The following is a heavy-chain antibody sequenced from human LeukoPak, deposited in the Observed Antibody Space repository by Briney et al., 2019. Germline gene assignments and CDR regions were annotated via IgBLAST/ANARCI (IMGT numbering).Heavy chain of an antibody. CDR2: ISAYNGNT. J-gene: IGHJ5*02. CDR1: GYTFTSYG. CDR3: AREQLRYFGWLLSSGNWFDP. V-gene: IGHV1-18*04. Sequence: GATVKVSCKASGYTFTSYGISWVRQAPGQGLEWMGWISAYNGNTNYAQKLQGRVTMTTDTSTSTAYMELRSLRSDDTAVYYCAREQLRYFGWLLSSGNWFDPWGQGTLVTVSS. D-gene: IGHD3-9*01.